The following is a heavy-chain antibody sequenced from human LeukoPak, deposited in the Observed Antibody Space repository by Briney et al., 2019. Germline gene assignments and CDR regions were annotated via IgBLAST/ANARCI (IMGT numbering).Heavy chain of an antibody. CDR1: GFTFSSYW. V-gene: IGHV3-74*01. J-gene: IGHJ4*02. CDR2: INSDGSST. CDR3: ARDDGVTFDY. D-gene: IGHD3-3*01. Sequence: GGSLRLSCTASGFTFSSYWMHWVRQAPGEGLVWVSRINSDGSSTNYADSVKGRFTISRDNAKSTLYLQMNSLRAEDTAVYYCARDDGVTFDYWGQGTLATVSS.